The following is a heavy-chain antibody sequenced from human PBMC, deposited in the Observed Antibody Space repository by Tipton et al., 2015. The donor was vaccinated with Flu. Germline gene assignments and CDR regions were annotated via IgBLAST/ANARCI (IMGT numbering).Heavy chain of an antibody. Sequence: TLSLTCNVSGGSIGSFYWNWIRQPPGKGLEWIGYIYNSEYTKYNPSLRSRVTISVDTSKKQFSLQLRSVTAADTAVYYCARDPSLGMSDYFDYWGQGTLVTASS. J-gene: IGHJ4*02. CDR2: IYNSEYT. V-gene: IGHV4-59*12. CDR3: ARDPSLGMSDYFDY. CDR1: GGSIGSFY.